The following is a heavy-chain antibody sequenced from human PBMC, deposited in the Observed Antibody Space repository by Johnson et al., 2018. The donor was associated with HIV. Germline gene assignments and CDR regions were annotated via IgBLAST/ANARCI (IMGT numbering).Heavy chain of an antibody. CDR2: ISYDGSNK. CDR3: ARWSYYDSSGDAFDI. Sequence: LGVSCAASGFTFSSYAMHWVRQAPGKGLEWVAVISYDGSNKYYADSVKGRFTISRDNSKNTLYLQMNSLRAEDTAVYYCARWSYYDSSGDAFDIWGQGTMVTVSS. V-gene: IGHV3-30*14. CDR1: GFTFSSYA. D-gene: IGHD3-22*01. J-gene: IGHJ3*02.